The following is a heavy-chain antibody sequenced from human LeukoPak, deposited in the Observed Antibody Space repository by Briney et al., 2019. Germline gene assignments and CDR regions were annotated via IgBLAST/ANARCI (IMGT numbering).Heavy chain of an antibody. V-gene: IGHV3-53*01. D-gene: IGHD4-17*01. J-gene: IGHJ4*02. CDR2: IYSGGST. Sequence: GGSLRLSCAASGFTVSSNYMSWVRQDPGKGLEWVSVIYSGGSTYYADSVKCRFTTSRDNSKNTLYLQMNSLRAEDTAVYYCVRGDYGDYTLFDYWGQGTLVTVSS. CDR1: GFTVSSNY. CDR3: VRGDYGDYTLFDY.